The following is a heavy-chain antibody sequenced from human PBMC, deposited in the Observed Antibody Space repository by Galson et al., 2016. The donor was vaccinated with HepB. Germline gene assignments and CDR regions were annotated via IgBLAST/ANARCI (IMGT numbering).Heavy chain of an antibody. CDR1: GFTFSRIA. CDR3: ARVIGGTLDALDT. Sequence: SLRLACAASGFTFSRIAMHWVRQAPGKGLKWVAVISYDGGSNYYADSVKGRFTITRDNSKNTLNQQMNSLRAEDSAVYYCARVIGGTLDALDTWGQGTMVTVSS. CDR2: ISYDGGSN. V-gene: IGHV3-30*04. D-gene: IGHD2-21*01. J-gene: IGHJ3*02.